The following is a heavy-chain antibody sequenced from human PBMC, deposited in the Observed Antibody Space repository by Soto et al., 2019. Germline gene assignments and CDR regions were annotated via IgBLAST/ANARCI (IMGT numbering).Heavy chain of an antibody. CDR3: GRGMPRDGYNSGHRHFDL. J-gene: IGHJ3*01. V-gene: IGHV4-59*01. CDR2: IYYSGNT. Sequence: WETLSLTCTVSGASISSYYWSWVRQPPGKALEWIGDIYYSGNTNYNPSLKRRGTISVSATKTHFSLQLSSVTAADTAVVYCGRGMPRDGYNSGHRHFDLWGQGTMVTVSS. D-gene: IGHD5-12*01. CDR1: GASISSYY.